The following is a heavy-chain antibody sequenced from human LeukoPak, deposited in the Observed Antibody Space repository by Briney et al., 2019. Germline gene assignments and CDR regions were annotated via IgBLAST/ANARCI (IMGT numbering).Heavy chain of an antibody. CDR3: AAGRDLQIFAALDF. CDR2: IVVGSGNT. D-gene: IGHD3-3*01. V-gene: IGHV1-58*01. CDR1: GFTSTGST. J-gene: IGHJ3*01. Sequence: SVKVSCKASGFTSTGSTLQWVRQARGQHLEWIAWIVVGSGNTNYAQKFQERLILTRDMTTRTVYMELSSLSSEDTAVYYCAAGRDLQIFAALDFWGQGTMVTVSS.